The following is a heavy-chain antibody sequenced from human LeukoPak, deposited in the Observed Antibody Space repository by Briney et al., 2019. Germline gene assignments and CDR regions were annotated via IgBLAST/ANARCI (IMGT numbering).Heavy chain of an antibody. CDR2: VSDRGGTT. Sequence: GGSLRLSCAASGFIFSDYYMSWIRQAPGKGLEWVSAVSDRGGTTYYGDSVKGRFTISRDNSKNTLFLQMNTLGSEDTAVYYCAKEVGSSSWYYFDSWGQGTLVTVSS. CDR1: GFIFSDYY. D-gene: IGHD6-13*01. CDR3: AKEVGSSSWYYFDS. J-gene: IGHJ4*02. V-gene: IGHV3-23*01.